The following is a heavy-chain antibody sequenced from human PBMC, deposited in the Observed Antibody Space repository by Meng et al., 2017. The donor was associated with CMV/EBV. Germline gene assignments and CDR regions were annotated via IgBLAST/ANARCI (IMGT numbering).Heavy chain of an antibody. J-gene: IGHJ5*02. CDR2: IYYSGST. CDR1: GGSISSYY. CDR3: ARALLAGTTFLVFDP. V-gene: IGHV4-59*01. Sequence: GSLRLSCTVSGGSISSYYWSWIRQPPGKGLEWIGYIYYSGSTNYNPSLKSRVTISVDTSKNQFSLKLSSVTAADTAVYYCARALLAGTTFLVFDPWAREPWSPSPQ. D-gene: IGHD1-7*01.